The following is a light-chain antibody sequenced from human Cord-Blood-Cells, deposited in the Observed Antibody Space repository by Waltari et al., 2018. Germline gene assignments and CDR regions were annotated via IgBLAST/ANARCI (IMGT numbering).Light chain of an antibody. CDR3: QQYYSTPWT. CDR2: WAS. CDR1: QSVLYISNNKNY. V-gene: IGKV4-1*01. J-gene: IGKJ1*01. Sequence: DIVMTQSPDSLAVSLGERATINCKSSQSVLYISNNKNYLAWYQQKPGQPPKLLIYWASTRESGVPDRCSGSGSGTDFTLTSSRLQAEDVAVYYCQQYYSTPWTFGQGTKVEIK.